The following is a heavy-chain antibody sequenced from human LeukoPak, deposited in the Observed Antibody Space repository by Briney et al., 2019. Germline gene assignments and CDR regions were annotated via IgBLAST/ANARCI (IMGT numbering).Heavy chain of an antibody. Sequence: GGSLRLSCAASGFTFSSSAMSWVRQAPGKGLEWVSSISSSSSYIYYADSVKGRFTISRDNAKNSLYLQMNSLRAEDTAVYYCARDLGNAHDYWGQGTLVTVSS. CDR3: ARDLGNAHDY. J-gene: IGHJ4*02. V-gene: IGHV3-21*01. D-gene: IGHD3-16*01. CDR2: ISSSSSYI. CDR1: GFTFSSSA.